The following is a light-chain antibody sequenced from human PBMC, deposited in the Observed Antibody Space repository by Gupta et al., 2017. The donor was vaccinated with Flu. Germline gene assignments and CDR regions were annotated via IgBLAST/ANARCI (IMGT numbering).Light chain of an antibody. CDR3: QQSYSTPCT. Sequence: DIRMTQSPSSLSASVGDRVTITCRASQSISTFLNWYQQKSGEAPKLLISTSSILQSGVPSRFSGSGSGTDFTLTISGLKPEDFATYYCQQSYSTPCTFGPGTKVEIK. J-gene: IGKJ1*01. CDR2: TSS. V-gene: IGKV1-39*01. CDR1: QSISTF.